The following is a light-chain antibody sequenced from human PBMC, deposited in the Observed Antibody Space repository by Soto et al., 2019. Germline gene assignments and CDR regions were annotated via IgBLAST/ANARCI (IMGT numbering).Light chain of an antibody. CDR3: MQALQTPWT. V-gene: IGKV2-28*01. J-gene: IGKJ1*01. CDR2: WGS. CDR1: QSLLHSNGYNY. Sequence: DIVMTQSPLSLPVTAGEPASVSCRSSQSLLHSNGYNYLDWYLQKPGQSPQLLIYWGSNRASGVPDRFSGSGSGTDFTLKISRVEAEYVGVYYCMQALQTPWTFGQGTKVEIK.